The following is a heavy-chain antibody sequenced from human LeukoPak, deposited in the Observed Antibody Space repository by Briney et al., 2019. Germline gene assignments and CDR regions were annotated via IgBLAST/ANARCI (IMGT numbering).Heavy chain of an antibody. Sequence: SETLSLTCTVSGGSISSYHWSWIRQPPGKGLEWIGYTLNSESTNYNPSLKSRLTISVDTSKNQLSLKLSSVTAADTAVYYCAKLNNNALDNWGQGTLVTVSS. V-gene: IGHV4-59*08. D-gene: IGHD1/OR15-1a*01. J-gene: IGHJ4*02. CDR2: TLNSEST. CDR3: AKLNNNALDN. CDR1: GGSISSYH.